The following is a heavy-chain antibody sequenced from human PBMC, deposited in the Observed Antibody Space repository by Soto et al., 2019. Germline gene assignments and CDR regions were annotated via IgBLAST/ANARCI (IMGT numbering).Heavy chain of an antibody. CDR2: ISGSGGST. V-gene: IGHV3-23*01. CDR3: AKAGLYVWGSYAADY. J-gene: IGHJ4*02. CDR1: GFTFSSYA. Sequence: PGGSLRLSCAASGFTFSSYAMSWVRQAPGKGLEWVSAISGSGGSTYYADSVKGRFTISRDNSKNTLYLQMNSLRAEDTAVYYCAKAGLYVWGSYAADYWGQGTLVTLSS. D-gene: IGHD3-16*01.